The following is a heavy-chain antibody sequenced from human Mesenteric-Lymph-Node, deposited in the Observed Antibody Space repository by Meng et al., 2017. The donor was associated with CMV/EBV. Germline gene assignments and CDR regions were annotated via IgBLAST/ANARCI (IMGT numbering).Heavy chain of an antibody. D-gene: IGHD3-22*01. J-gene: IGHJ1*01. CDR2: MNPSSGNT. Sequence: CKASEYTFTSYDINWVRQATGQGLEWMGWMNPSSGNTGYAQKFQGRVTMTRDTSISTAYMELSSLRSEDTAVYFCAGIPEANSGYFSIWGQGTLVTVSS. CDR3: AGIPEANSGYFSI. V-gene: IGHV1-8*01. CDR1: EYTFTSYD.